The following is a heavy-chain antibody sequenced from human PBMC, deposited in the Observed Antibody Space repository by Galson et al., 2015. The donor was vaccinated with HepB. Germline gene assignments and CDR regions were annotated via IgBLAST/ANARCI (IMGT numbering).Heavy chain of an antibody. D-gene: IGHD4-23*01. CDR3: AADDTVVTTPDAFDI. Sequence: SVKVSCKASGFTFTSSAVQWVRQARGQRLEWIGWIVVGSGNTNYAQKFQERVTITRGMSTSTAYMELSSLRSEDTAVYYCAADDTVVTTPDAFDIWGQGTMVTVSS. CDR2: IVVGSGNT. J-gene: IGHJ3*02. V-gene: IGHV1-58*01. CDR1: GFTFTSSA.